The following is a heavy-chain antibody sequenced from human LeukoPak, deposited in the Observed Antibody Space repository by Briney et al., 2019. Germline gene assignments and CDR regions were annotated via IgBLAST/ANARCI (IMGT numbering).Heavy chain of an antibody. CDR2: IIPIFGTA. Sequence: ASVKVSCKASGGTFSSYAISWVRQAPGQGLEWMGGIIPIFGTANYAQKFQGRVTITADESTSTAYMELSSLRSKDMAVYYCAVVGATLPWGQGTLVTVSS. J-gene: IGHJ5*02. D-gene: IGHD1-26*01. V-gene: IGHV1-69*13. CDR3: AVVGATLP. CDR1: GGTFSSYA.